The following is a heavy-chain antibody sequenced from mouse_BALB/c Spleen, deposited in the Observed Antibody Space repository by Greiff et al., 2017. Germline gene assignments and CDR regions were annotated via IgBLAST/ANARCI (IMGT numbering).Heavy chain of an antibody. Sequence: VQLKESGPGLVKPSQSLSLTCTVTGYSITSDYAWNWIRQFPGNKLEWMGYISYSGSTSYNPSLKSRISITRDTSKNQFFLQLNSVTTEDTATYYCARRTVVFDYWGQGTTLTVSS. V-gene: IGHV3-2*02. CDR2: ISYSGST. CDR3: ARRTVVFDY. D-gene: IGHD1-1*01. J-gene: IGHJ2*01. CDR1: GYSITSDYA.